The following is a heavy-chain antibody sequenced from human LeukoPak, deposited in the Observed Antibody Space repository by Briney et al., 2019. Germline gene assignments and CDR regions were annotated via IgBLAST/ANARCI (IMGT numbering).Heavy chain of an antibody. CDR3: ARAITMVRGVISDRSLDAFDI. J-gene: IGHJ3*02. Sequence: ASVKVPCKASGYTFTGYYMHWVRQAPGQGLEWMGWINPNSGGTNYAQKFQGRVTMTRDTSISTAYMELSRLRSDDTAVYYCARAITMVRGVISDRSLDAFDIWGQGTMVTVSS. CDR2: INPNSGGT. V-gene: IGHV1-2*02. D-gene: IGHD3-10*01. CDR1: GYTFTGYY.